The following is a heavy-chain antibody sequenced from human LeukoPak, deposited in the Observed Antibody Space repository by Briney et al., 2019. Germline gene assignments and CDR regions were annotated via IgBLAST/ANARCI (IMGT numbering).Heavy chain of an antibody. CDR3: AKDGGEYYDILTGYYPRLYYMDV. Sequence: GGSLRLSCAASGFTVSSNYMSWVRQAPGKGLEWVSVIYSGGSTYYADSVKGRFTISRDNSKNTLYLQMNSLRAEDTAVYYCAKDGGEYYDILTGYYPRLYYMDVWGKGTTVTVSS. J-gene: IGHJ6*03. CDR1: GFTVSSNY. D-gene: IGHD3-9*01. CDR2: IYSGGST. V-gene: IGHV3-53*01.